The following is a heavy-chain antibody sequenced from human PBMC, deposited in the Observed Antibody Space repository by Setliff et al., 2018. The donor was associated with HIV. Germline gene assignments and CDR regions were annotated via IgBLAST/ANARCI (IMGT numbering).Heavy chain of an antibody. CDR3: ARIPTGGAFDI. J-gene: IGHJ3*02. V-gene: IGHV1-69*10. CDR1: GYTFTGYY. D-gene: IGHD7-27*01. CDR2: IDPILGIA. Sequence: SVKVSCKASGYTFTGYYLHWVRQAPGQGLEWMGWIDPILGIATSAQKFQGRVTITTDESTNTAYMELSSLRSEDTAVYYCARIPTGGAFDIWGQGTVVTVSS.